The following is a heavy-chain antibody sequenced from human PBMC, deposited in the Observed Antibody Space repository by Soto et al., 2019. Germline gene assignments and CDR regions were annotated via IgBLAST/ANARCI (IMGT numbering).Heavy chain of an antibody. CDR3: ARVRQQPPAYYYYGMDV. J-gene: IGHJ6*02. D-gene: IGHD6-13*01. V-gene: IGHV3-33*01. Sequence: QVQLVESGGGMVQPGRSLRLSCAASGFTFSSYGMHWVRQAPGKGLEWVAVIWYDGSNKYYADSVKGRFTISRDNSKNTLYLQMNSLRAEDTAVYYCARVRQQPPAYYYYGMDVWGQGTTVTVSS. CDR1: GFTFSSYG. CDR2: IWYDGSNK.